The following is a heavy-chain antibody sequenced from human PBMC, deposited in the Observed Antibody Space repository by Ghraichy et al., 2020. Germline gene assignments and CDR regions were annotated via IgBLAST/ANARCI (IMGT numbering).Heavy chain of an antibody. CDR2: INPSGGST. CDR1: GYTFTSYY. V-gene: IGHV1-46*03. Sequence: ASVKVSCKASGYTFTSYYMHWVRQAPGQGLEWMGIINPSGGSTSYAQKFQGRVTMTRDTSTSTVYMELSSLRYEDTAVYYCARDLRDDILTGFRYYFDYWGQGTLVTVSS. D-gene: IGHD3-9*01. J-gene: IGHJ4*02. CDR3: ARDLRDDILTGFRYYFDY.